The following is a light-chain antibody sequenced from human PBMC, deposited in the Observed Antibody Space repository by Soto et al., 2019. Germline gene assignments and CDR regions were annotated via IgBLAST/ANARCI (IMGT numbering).Light chain of an antibody. J-gene: IGKJ4*01. CDR2: AAF. V-gene: IGKV1-27*01. CDR1: RAIGND. CDR3: QNYDNAPLT. Sequence: DIQMTQSPSSLSASVGDRVTITCRASRAIGNDLAWYQQKPGKVPQLLIYAAFTLQSGVPSRFSASRSGTDFTLTISSQQPEDVATYYCQNYDNAPLTFGGGTKVEIK.